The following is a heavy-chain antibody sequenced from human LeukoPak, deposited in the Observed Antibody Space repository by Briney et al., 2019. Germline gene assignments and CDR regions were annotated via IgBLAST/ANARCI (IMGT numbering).Heavy chain of an antibody. CDR2: IFYSGST. CDR1: GDSIGSISYY. V-gene: IGHV4-39*07. J-gene: IGHJ5*01. Sequence: RSSETLSLTCNVSGDSIGSISYYWGWIRQTPEKGLGWIGSIFYSGSTYYTPSLKSRVTISLDTSKNQFSLRLTSVTAADTAVYYCARQVAIVEPTDPNWFDSWGQGTMVTVSS. CDR3: ARQVAIVEPTDPNWFDS. D-gene: IGHD1-26*01.